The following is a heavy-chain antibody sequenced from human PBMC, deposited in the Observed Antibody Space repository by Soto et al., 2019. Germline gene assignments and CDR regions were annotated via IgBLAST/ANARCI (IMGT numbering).Heavy chain of an antibody. J-gene: IGHJ1*01. CDR1: GFTFSSYA. CDR3: AKDDQTSSSRLTEFLQH. D-gene: IGHD6-13*01. CDR2: ISGNGGTT. V-gene: IGHV3-23*01. Sequence: EVQLLESGGGLVQPGGSLRLACAASGFTFSSYAMSWVRRDPGKGLEWVSSISGNGGTTEYADSVKGRFTIYRDNAKNTLDLQVTSMKVEDTAIYYCAKDDQTSSSRLTEFLQHWGQGSLVTVSS.